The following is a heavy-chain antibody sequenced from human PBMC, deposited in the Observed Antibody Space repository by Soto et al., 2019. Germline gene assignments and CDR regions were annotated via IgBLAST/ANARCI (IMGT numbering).Heavy chain of an antibody. CDR3: AALWFGDPLSYYYYMDV. CDR1: GFTFTSSA. D-gene: IGHD3-10*01. Sequence: SVKVSCKASGFTFTSSAMQWVRQARGQRLEWIGWIVVGSGNTNYAQKFQERVTITRDMSTSTAYMELRRLRAEDTAVYYCAALWFGDPLSYYYYMDVWGKGTTVTVSS. J-gene: IGHJ6*03. CDR2: IVVGSGNT. V-gene: IGHV1-58*02.